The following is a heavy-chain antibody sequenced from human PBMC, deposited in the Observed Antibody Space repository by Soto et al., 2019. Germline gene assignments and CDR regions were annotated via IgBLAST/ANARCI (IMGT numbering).Heavy chain of an antibody. CDR3: AKEFPGSLYY. V-gene: IGHV3-23*01. J-gene: IGHJ4*02. CDR2: ITIGGGA. CDR1: GFIFSNYA. D-gene: IGHD6-19*01. Sequence: GGSLRLSCAVSGFIFSNYAMNWVRQAPGKGLEWVSVITIGGGATYADSVKGRFIISRDNSRNTLYLQMNSLRVEDTAVYYCAKEFPGSLYYWGQGTLVTVS.